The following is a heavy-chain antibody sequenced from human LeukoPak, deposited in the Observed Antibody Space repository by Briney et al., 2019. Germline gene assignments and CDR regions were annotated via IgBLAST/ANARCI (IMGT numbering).Heavy chain of an antibody. V-gene: IGHV3-7*04. D-gene: IGHD2-21*01. J-gene: IGHJ4*02. CDR1: GFNFSDSR. CDR2: VNRDGTEK. CDR3: VRGDWYFES. Sequence: AGGSLRLSCVTSGFNFSDSRMTWVRQAPGKGLQWVANVNRDGTEKHFLDSAEGRFTISRDNAKKSLYLQMSSLRPQDTAVYFCVRGDWYFESWGQGTLVTVSS.